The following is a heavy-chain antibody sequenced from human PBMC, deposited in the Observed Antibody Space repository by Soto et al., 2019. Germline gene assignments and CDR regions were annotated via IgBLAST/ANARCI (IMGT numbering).Heavy chain of an antibody. CDR1: GFIFSGSG. Sequence: VGSLSLTCAASGFIFSGSGMQWVRQASGKGLEWVGGIRSNATSHATPYAASVKDRLTNSRVDPKNTTSPETTSLKTEDKGVYYSTRTTVTTKTWYFDLWGRGTPVTVSS. V-gene: IGHV3-73*01. CDR2: IRSNATSHAT. J-gene: IGHJ2*01. D-gene: IGHD4-17*01. CDR3: TRTTVTTKTWYFDL.